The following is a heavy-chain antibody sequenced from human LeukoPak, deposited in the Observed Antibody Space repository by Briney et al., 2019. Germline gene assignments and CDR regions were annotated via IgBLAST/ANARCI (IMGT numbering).Heavy chain of an antibody. D-gene: IGHD1-1*01. Sequence: ASVKVSCKASGYTFTSYAMHWVRQAPGQRLEWMGWINAGNGNTKYSQKFQGRVTITRDTSASTAYMELSSLRSEDTAVYYCARDLRPYTTSYYYYGMDVWGQGTTVTVSS. CDR1: GYTFTSYA. V-gene: IGHV1-3*01. CDR2: INAGNGNT. CDR3: ARDLRPYTTSYYYYGMDV. J-gene: IGHJ6*02.